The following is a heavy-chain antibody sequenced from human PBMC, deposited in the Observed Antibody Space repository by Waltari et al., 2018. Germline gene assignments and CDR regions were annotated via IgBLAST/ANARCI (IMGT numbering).Heavy chain of an antibody. V-gene: IGHV4-38-2*01. CDR2: INHSGST. J-gene: IGHJ4*02. CDR3: ARGRGASFDY. Sequence: QVQLQESGPGLVKPSETLSLTCAVSGYSISSGYYWGWIRQPPGKGLEWIGEINHSGSTNYNPSLKSRVTISVDTSKNQFSLKLSSVTAADTAVYYCARGRGASFDYWGQGTLVTVSS. CDR1: GYSISSGYY.